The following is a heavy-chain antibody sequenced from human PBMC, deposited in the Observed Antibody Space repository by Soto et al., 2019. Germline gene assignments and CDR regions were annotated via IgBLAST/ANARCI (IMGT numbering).Heavy chain of an antibody. CDR3: ARDGVGATTYFGYLDY. J-gene: IGHJ4*02. Sequence: GGSLRLSCAASGFTFSNYAMHWVRQAPGKGLNWVSTISDSGGSIYYIDSVRGRFTISRDSSRKILYLQMNSLRAEDTAVYYCARDGVGATTYFGYLDYCAQGAPVTVSS. CDR1: GFTFSNYA. V-gene: IGHV3-23*01. CDR2: ISDSGGSI. D-gene: IGHD1-26*01.